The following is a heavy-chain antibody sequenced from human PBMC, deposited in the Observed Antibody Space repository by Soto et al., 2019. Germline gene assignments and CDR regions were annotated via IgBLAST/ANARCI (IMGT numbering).Heavy chain of an antibody. CDR1: GDTSDSFS. CDR2: IIPMFGTG. D-gene: IGHD6-19*01. J-gene: IGHJ5*02. CDR3: ARENRDDNSGWYSSSDRFDP. Sequence: ASVKVSCKASGDTSDSFSISWVRQAPGQGLEWMGGIIPMFGTGNYAQKFQGRLTITADEPTGTSYMDLKSLRSEDTAVYFCARENRDDNSGWYSSSDRFDPWGQGTLVTVSS. V-gene: IGHV1-69*13.